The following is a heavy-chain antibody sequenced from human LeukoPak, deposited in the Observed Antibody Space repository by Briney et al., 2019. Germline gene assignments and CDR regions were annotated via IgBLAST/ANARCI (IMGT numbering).Heavy chain of an antibody. CDR3: ARGLGYSYDLGY. V-gene: IGHV4-30-2*01. J-gene: IGHJ4*02. CDR2: IYHSGST. D-gene: IGHD5-18*01. Sequence: SETLSLTCAVSGGSISSGGYSWSWIRQPPGKGLEWIGYIYHSGSTYYNPSLKSRVTISVDTSKNQFPLKLSSVTAADTAVYYCARGLGYSYDLGYWGQGTLVTVSS. CDR1: GGSISSGGYS.